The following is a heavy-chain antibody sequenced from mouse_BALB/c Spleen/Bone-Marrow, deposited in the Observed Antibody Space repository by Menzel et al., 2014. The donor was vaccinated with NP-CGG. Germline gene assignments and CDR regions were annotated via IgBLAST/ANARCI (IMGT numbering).Heavy chain of an antibody. J-gene: IGHJ3*01. Sequence: VQLQQSGAEFVKPGASVKLSCTASGFNIKDTYMHWVKRRPEQGLERIGRIDPANDNTKYDPKFQGKATITADTSSNTAYLQLSSLTSEDTAVYYCARADGYYAWFAYGGQGTLVTVSA. V-gene: IGHV14-3*02. CDR2: IDPANDNT. CDR1: GFNIKDTY. D-gene: IGHD2-3*01. CDR3: ARADGYYAWFAY.